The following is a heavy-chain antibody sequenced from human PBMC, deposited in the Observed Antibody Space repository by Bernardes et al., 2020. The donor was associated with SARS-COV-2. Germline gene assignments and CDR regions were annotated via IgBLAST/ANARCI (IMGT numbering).Heavy chain of an antibody. CDR1: GGSITSSY. V-gene: IGHV4-59*01. J-gene: IGHJ4*02. CDR3: ARDPGLFFTGSFDS. CDR2: VYHIGTT. Sequence: SDTLYVTCTVSGGSITSSYWSWIRQPPGKGLEWIGYVYHIGTTSYNPSLKSRVTISRDTSNTQFSLKLGSVTAADTALYYCARDPGLFFTGSFDSWGQGTLVTVSS.